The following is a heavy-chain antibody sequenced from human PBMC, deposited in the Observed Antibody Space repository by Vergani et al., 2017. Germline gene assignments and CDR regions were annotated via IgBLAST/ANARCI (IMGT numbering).Heavy chain of an antibody. CDR3: ARETGRYGGYLDY. D-gene: IGHD4/OR15-4a*01. J-gene: IGHJ4*02. CDR2: NYYSGST. Sequence: QVQLQQWGAGLLKPSETLSLTCAVYGGSFSGYYWAWIRQPPGKGMEWIGNNYYSGSTLYNPSLKSRVTMSVDTSKKQLSLKLMSVTAADTAVFYCARETGRYGGYLDYWGQGTLVTVSS. V-gene: IGHV4-34*01. CDR1: GGSFSGYY.